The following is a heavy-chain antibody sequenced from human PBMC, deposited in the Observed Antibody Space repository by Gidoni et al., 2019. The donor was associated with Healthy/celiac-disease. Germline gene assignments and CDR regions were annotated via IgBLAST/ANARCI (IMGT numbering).Heavy chain of an antibody. J-gene: IGHJ4*02. D-gene: IGHD3-3*01. Sequence: EVQLVESGGGLVKPGGSLRLSCAASGFTFSSYSMNWVRQAPGKGLGWVSSISSSSSYIYYADSVKGRFTISRDNAKNSLYLQMNSLRAEDTAVYYCARDLPTIFGVVRHYFDYWGQGTLVTVSS. V-gene: IGHV3-21*01. CDR3: ARDLPTIFGVVRHYFDY. CDR1: GFTFSSYS. CDR2: ISSSSSYI.